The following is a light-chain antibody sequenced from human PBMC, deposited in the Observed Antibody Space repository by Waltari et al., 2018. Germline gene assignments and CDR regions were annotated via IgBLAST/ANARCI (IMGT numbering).Light chain of an antibody. CDR3: ATWDDRLSGPRV. CDR2: RNK. J-gene: IGLJ3*02. CDR1: KSKPGRNS. V-gene: IGLV1-47*01. Sequence: QSVLTQPPSASATPGQRVTISCSGRKSKPGRNSLHLSQQLPGTAPKRLIYRNKQRPAGVPDRFSGSKSGTSAAVAISGLRSEDEADYYCATWDDRLSGPRVFGGGTKLSVL.